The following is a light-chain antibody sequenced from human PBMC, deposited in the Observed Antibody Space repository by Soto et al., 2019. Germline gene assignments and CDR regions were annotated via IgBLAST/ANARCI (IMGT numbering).Light chain of an antibody. CDR1: QSVSSY. CDR2: DAS. J-gene: IGKJ1*01. CDR3: QQRSNWPWT. Sequence: EIVLTQSPATLSLSPGERATVSCLASQSVSSYLAWYQHKPGQAPRLLIYDASNRATGIPARFSGSGSGTDFTLTISSLEPEDFAVYYCQQRSNWPWTFGQGTKVDIK. V-gene: IGKV3-11*01.